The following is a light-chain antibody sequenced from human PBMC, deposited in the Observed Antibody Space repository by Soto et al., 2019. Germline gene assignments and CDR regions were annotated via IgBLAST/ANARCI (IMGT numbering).Light chain of an antibody. Sequence: QSALTQPASVSGSPGQSITISCTGTSSGVGGYNYVSWYQQHPGKAPKLMIYEVSNRPSGVSNRFSGSKSGNTASLTISGLQAEDGADYYCSSYTSSTFYVFGTGTKVTVL. V-gene: IGLV2-14*01. CDR1: SSGVGGYNY. CDR2: EVS. J-gene: IGLJ1*01. CDR3: SSYTSSTFYV.